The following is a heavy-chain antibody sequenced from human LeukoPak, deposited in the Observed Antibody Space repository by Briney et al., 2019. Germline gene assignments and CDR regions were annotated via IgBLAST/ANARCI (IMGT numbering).Heavy chain of an antibody. V-gene: IGHV3-74*01. CDR1: GFNFSSYA. CDR2: INTDGSST. Sequence: PGGSLRLSCAVSGFNFSSYAMSWVRQAPGKGLVWVSRINTDGSSTSYADSVKGRFTISRDNAKNTLYLQMNSLRAEDTAVYYCAREGLSSEFDYWGQGTLVTVSS. CDR3: AREGLSSEFDY. D-gene: IGHD2-15*01. J-gene: IGHJ4*02.